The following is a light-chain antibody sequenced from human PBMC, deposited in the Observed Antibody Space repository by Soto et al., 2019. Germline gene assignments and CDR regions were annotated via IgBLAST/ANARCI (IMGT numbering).Light chain of an antibody. CDR3: HQANSFPFT. V-gene: IGKV1-12*01. Sequence: DIPMTQSPSAVSASVGDRVTITCRASQDISRWLAWYQQKPGRAPKLLISGASSLHTGVPLRFSGSGSGTYFTLTISSLQPEDFATYYCHQANSFPFTFGPGTKVDIK. CDR1: QDISRW. J-gene: IGKJ3*01. CDR2: GAS.